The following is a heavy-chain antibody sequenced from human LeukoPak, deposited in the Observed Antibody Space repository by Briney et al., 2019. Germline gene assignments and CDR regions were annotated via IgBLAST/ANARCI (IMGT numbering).Heavy chain of an antibody. J-gene: IGHJ1*01. Sequence: GGSLRLSCAASGFTFIGYAMSWVRQVPGKGLQWVAVISDDGGDKTYADSVKGRFTISRDNSKNTVYLQMNSLRVEDTAVYYCARDAAFYYGSGRFQHWGQGTLVTVSS. CDR3: ARDAAFYYGSGRFQH. CDR2: ISDDGGDK. V-gene: IGHV3-30*03. D-gene: IGHD3-10*01. CDR1: GFTFIGYA.